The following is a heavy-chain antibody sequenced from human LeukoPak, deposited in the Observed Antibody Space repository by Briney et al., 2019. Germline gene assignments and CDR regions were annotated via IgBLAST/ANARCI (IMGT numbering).Heavy chain of an antibody. Sequence: ASVKVSCKASGYTFTGYYMHWVRQAPGQGLEWMGWINPNSGGTNYAQKFQGRVTMTRDTSISTAYMELSRLRSDDTAVYYCARRVSSGWPYFDYWGQGTLVTVSS. CDR3: ARRVSSGWPYFDY. J-gene: IGHJ4*02. D-gene: IGHD6-19*01. CDR1: GYTFTGYY. CDR2: INPNSGGT. V-gene: IGHV1-2*02.